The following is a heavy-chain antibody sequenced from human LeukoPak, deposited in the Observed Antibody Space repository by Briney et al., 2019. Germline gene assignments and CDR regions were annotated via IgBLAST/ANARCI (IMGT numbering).Heavy chain of an antibody. CDR3: ARVLRSGYGMDV. CDR1: GFSFSNYG. CDR2: ISYDGKNI. J-gene: IGHJ6*02. Sequence: GGSLRLSCAASGFSFSNYGFHWVRQAPGKGLDWVSAISYDGKNIHYADSVKGRFTISRDNSRNTVYLQMNSLRVEDTAVYYCARVLRSGYGMDVWGQGTTVTVSS. V-gene: IGHV3-33*01.